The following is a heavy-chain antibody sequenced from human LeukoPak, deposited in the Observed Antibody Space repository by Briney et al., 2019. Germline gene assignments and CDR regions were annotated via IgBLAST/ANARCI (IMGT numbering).Heavy chain of an antibody. Sequence: TGRSLRLSCAASVFTFSSYGLSWVRQAPGKGLEGVSTISGSSYNSYYADSVKERFTIPRHNSEYTLHRQMDHLRCRDRAVYYCAKHSGSYFIYYIDSWGQGTLVTVSS. V-gene: IGHV3-23*01. CDR3: AKHSGSYFIYYIDS. J-gene: IGHJ4*02. CDR2: ISGSSYNS. D-gene: IGHD1-26*01. CDR1: VFTFSSYG.